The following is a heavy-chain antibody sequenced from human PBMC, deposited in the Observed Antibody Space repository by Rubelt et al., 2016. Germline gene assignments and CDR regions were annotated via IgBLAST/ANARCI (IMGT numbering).Heavy chain of an antibody. Sequence: QLQLQESGPGLVKPSGTLSFTCTVSGGSISSSSYYWGWIRQPPGKGLEWIGSIYYSGSTYYNPSLKSRVTISVETSKNQFSLKLSSVTAADTAVYYCSRVIDFYMDVWGKGTTVTVSS. V-gene: IGHV4-39*01. CDR3: SRVIDFYMDV. D-gene: IGHD2/OR15-2a*01. CDR2: IYYSGST. J-gene: IGHJ6*03. CDR1: GGSISSSSYY.